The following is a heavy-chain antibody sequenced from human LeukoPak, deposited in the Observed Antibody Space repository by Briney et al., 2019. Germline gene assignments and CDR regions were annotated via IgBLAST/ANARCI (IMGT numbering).Heavy chain of an antibody. Sequence: SVKVACKASGGTFSSYAISWVRQAPGQGLEWMGRIIPIFGIANYAQKFQGRVTITADKSTSTAYMELSSLRSEDTAVYYCAREGSMGLTGTYHFDYWGQGTLVTVSS. D-gene: IGHD1-7*01. CDR1: GGTFSSYA. CDR3: AREGSMGLTGTYHFDY. J-gene: IGHJ4*02. CDR2: IIPIFGIA. V-gene: IGHV1-69*04.